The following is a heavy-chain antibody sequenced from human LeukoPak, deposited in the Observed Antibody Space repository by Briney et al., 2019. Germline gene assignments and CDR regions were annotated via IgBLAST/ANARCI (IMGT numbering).Heavy chain of an antibody. V-gene: IGHV4-59*01. CDR3: ARDGRFNYYGSGTPKYYYGMDV. CDR2: IYYSGST. D-gene: IGHD3-10*01. Sequence: SETLSLTCTVSGGSISSYYWSWIRQPPGKGLEWIGYIYYSGSTNYNPSLKSRVTISVDTSKNQFSLKLSSVTAANTAVYYCARDGRFNYYGSGTPKYYYGMDVWGQGTTVTVSS. J-gene: IGHJ6*02. CDR1: GGSISSYY.